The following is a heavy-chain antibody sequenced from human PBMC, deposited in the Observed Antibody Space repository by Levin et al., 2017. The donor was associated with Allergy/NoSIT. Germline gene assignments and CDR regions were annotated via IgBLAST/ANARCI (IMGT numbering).Heavy chain of an antibody. CDR1: GFTFSNAW. CDR2: IKSKTDGGTT. V-gene: IGHV3-15*01. CDR3: TTDIIVGATIWNY. Sequence: GGSLRLSCAASGFTFSNAWMSWVRQAPGKGLEWVGRIKSKTDGGTTDYAAPVKGRFTISRDDSKNTLYLQMNSLKTEDTAVYYCTTDIIVGATIWNYWGQGTLVTVSS. D-gene: IGHD1-26*01. J-gene: IGHJ4*02.